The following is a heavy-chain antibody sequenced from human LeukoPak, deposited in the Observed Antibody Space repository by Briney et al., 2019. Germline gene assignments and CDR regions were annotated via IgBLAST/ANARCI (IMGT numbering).Heavy chain of an antibody. D-gene: IGHD5-24*01. J-gene: IGHJ4*02. V-gene: IGHV4-61*02. Sequence: SETLSLTCTVSGGSISSGTYYWSWIRQPAGKGLEWIGRFYTSGSTNYNPSLKSRVTISVDTSKNQFSLKLSSVTAADTAVYYCARGRDGYNFLNRGEYYYFDYWGQGTLVTVSS. CDR3: ARGRDGYNFLNRGEYYYFDY. CDR2: FYTSGST. CDR1: GGSISSGTYY.